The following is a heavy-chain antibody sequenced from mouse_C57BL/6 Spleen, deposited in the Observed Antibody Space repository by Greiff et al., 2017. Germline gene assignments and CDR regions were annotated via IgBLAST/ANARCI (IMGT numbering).Heavy chain of an antibody. Sequence: EVKVVESEGGLVQPGSSMKLSCTASGFTFSDYYMAWVRQVPEKGLEWVANINYDGSSTYYLDSLKSRFIISRDNAKNILYLQMSSLKSEDTATYYCARPIYYGSSYAMDYWGQGTSVTVSS. CDR3: ARPIYYGSSYAMDY. D-gene: IGHD1-1*01. J-gene: IGHJ4*01. V-gene: IGHV5-16*01. CDR2: INYDGSST. CDR1: GFTFSDYY.